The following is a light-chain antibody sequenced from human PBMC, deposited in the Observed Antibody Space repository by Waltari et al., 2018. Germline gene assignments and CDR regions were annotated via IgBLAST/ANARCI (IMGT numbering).Light chain of an antibody. V-gene: IGKV4-1*01. CDR1: QSILYSGNIKRY. Sequence: VMTQSPDSLAVSLGERVTINCKSSQSILYSGNIKRYLSWYKHNPGQPPKMLIYWASVRESGVPDRFRGSGSGTDFTLTITSLQAEDVAVYYCQQYYALPRTFGQGTKVEI. CDR3: QQYYALPRT. J-gene: IGKJ1*01. CDR2: WAS.